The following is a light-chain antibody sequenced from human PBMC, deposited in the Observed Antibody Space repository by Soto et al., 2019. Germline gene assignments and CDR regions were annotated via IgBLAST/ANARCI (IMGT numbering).Light chain of an antibody. CDR2: DAS. V-gene: IGKV1-33*01. CDR3: QQYDNLPLT. J-gene: IGKJ4*01. CDR1: QDISNY. Sequence: DIQMTQSASSLSASVGDRVTITCQASQDISNYLNWYQQKPGKAPKLLIYDASNLETGVPSRFSGSGSGTDFTFTISSLHPEDIATYYCQQYDNLPLTLGGGTNVDIK.